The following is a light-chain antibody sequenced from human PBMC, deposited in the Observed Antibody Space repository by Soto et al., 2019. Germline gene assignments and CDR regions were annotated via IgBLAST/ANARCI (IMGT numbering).Light chain of an antibody. J-gene: IGKJ2*01. V-gene: IGKV3-15*01. Sequence: EIVMTQSPATLSVSPGERATLSCRASQTVRNNLAWYQQKPGQAPRLLIFAASTRATGIPARFRASGSGTEFTLTISSLESEDFAVYYCQQYNNWPPYTFGQGSKVEIK. CDR3: QQYNNWPPYT. CDR1: QTVRNN. CDR2: AAS.